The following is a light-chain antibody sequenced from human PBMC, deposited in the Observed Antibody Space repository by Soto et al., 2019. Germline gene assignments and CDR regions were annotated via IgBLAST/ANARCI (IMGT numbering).Light chain of an antibody. CDR1: SNDVGGYHY. V-gene: IGLV2-14*01. CDR3: SSYTYSGTLVV. CDR2: EIS. J-gene: IGLJ3*02. Sequence: QSVLTQPASVSGSPGQSITTSCTGTSNDVGGYHYVSWYQQYPGKAPNLIIYEISHRPSGVSNRFSGSKSGNTASLTISGLQAEDEADYYCSSYTYSGTLVVFGGGTKLTVL.